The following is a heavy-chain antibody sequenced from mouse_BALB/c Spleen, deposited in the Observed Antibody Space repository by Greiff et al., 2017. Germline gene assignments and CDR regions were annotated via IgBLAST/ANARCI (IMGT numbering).Heavy chain of an antibody. J-gene: IGHJ2*01. V-gene: IGHV1-14*01. CDR3: ARDGNSFFDY. D-gene: IGHD2-1*01. CDR2: INPYNDGT. CDR1: GYTFTSYV. Sequence: VHVKQSGPELVKPGASVKMSCKASGYTFTSYVMHWVKQKPGQGLEWIGYINPYNDGTKYNEKFKGKATLTSDKSSSTAYMELSSLTSEDSAVYYCARDGNSFFDYWGQGTTLTVSS.